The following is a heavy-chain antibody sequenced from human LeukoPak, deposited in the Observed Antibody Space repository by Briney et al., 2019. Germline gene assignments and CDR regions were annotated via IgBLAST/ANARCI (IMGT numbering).Heavy chain of an antibody. J-gene: IGHJ4*02. CDR1: GFTLSNHW. Sequence: GGSLRLSYAASGFTLSNHWMIWVRQAPGKGLECVANIKQDGTEKYYLDSVKGRFTISRDNSKNTLYLQMNSLRAEDTAVYYCARTMIVVVMCFDYWGQGTLVTVSS. CDR3: ARTMIVVVMCFDY. V-gene: IGHV3-7*01. D-gene: IGHD3-22*01. CDR2: IKQDGTEK.